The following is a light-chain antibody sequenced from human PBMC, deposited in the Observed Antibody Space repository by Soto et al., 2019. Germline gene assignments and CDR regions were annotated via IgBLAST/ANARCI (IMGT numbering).Light chain of an antibody. J-gene: IGLJ1*01. CDR2: EVS. CDR3: SSYETKSARV. CDR1: RGSVGAFNF. Sequence: QSALTQPASVSGSPGQSITISCSGTRGSVGAFNFVSWYQQHAGKAPKLIIFEVSNRPSGVSDRFSGSKSGNTASLTISGLQAEDEADYYCSSYETKSARVFGTGTKLTVL. V-gene: IGLV2-14*01.